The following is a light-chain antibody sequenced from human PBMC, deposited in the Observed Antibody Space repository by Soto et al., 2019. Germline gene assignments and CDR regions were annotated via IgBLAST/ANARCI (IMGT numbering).Light chain of an antibody. CDR3: QQYGSSPPVT. CDR1: QSVSSSY. Sequence: EMVLTQSPGTLALSPGERATLSCRASQSVSSSYLAWYQQKPGQAPRLLIYGASGRATGITDRFSGSGSGTDLPLSISRLEHEDFAVYYCQQYGSSPPVTFGQGTRLEIK. CDR2: GAS. V-gene: IGKV3-20*01. J-gene: IGKJ5*01.